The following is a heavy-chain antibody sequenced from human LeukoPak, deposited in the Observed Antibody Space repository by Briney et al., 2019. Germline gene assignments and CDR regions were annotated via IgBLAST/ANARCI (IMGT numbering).Heavy chain of an antibody. CDR1: GFTFSSYG. CDR3: ARDPMYSSYWHDY. D-gene: IGHD6-6*01. J-gene: IGHJ4*02. Sequence: GGTLRLSCAASGFTFSSYGMSWVRQAPGKGLEWVSAISGSGGSTYYADSVKGRSTISRDNSKNTLYLQMNSLRAEDTAVYYCARDPMYSSYWHDYWGQGTLVTVSS. V-gene: IGHV3-23*01. CDR2: ISGSGGST.